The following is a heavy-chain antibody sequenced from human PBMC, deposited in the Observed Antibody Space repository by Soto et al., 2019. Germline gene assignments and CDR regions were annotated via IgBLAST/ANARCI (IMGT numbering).Heavy chain of an antibody. V-gene: IGHV1-46*01. CDR2: VNPSGGHT. Sequence: QVQLMQSGAEVKKPGASVKVSCKASGDTFTDYYIHWVRQAPGQGLEWMGTVNPSGGHTTYAQHLLGGATMARDPSTSTLYMGLTSLTSDDTAVYYCARGGHVVVVTAALDYWGQGTLVTVSS. J-gene: IGHJ4*02. D-gene: IGHD2-21*02. CDR3: ARGGHVVVVTAALDY. CDR1: GDTFTDYY.